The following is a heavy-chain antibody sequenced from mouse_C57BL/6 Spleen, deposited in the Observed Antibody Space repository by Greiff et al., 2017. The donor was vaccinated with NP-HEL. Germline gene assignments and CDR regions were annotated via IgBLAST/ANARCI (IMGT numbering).Heavy chain of an antibody. CDR2: IHPNSGST. V-gene: IGHV1-64*01. CDR3: ARGPLYYDYDGYFDV. Sequence: VQLQQPGAELVKPGASVKLSCKASGYTFTSYWMHWVKQRPGQGLEWIGMIHPNSGSTNYNEKFKSKATLTVDKSSSTAYMQLSSLTSEDSAVYYCARGPLYYDYDGYFDVWGTGTTVTVSS. CDR1: GYTFTSYW. D-gene: IGHD2-4*01. J-gene: IGHJ1*03.